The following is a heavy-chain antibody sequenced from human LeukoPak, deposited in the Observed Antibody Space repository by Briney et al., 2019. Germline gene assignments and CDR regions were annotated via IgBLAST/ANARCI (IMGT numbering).Heavy chain of an antibody. D-gene: IGHD1-26*01. J-gene: IGHJ4*02. CDR1: GGSISSYY. Sequence: SETLSLTCTVSGGSISSYYWSWIRQSAGKALEWIGRIYTSGSTNYNPSPKSRVTMSVDTSKNQFSLKLSSVTAADTAVYYCARNGGSGTYYDGSFDYWGQGTLVTVSS. CDR3: ARNGGSGTYYDGSFDY. V-gene: IGHV4-4*07. CDR2: IYTSGST.